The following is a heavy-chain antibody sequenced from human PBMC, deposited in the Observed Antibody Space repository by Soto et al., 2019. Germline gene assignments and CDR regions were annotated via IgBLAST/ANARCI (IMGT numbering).Heavy chain of an antibody. Sequence: QVQLQESGPGLVKPSQTLSLTCTVSGGSISSGGYYWSWIRQHPGKGLEWIGYIYYSGSTYYNPSLKSRVTISVDTSKNQFSLKLSSVTAADTAVYYCARDLPTSSWYPYYYYGMDVWGQGTTVTVSS. CDR3: ARDLPTSSWYPYYYYGMDV. J-gene: IGHJ6*02. CDR2: IYYSGST. D-gene: IGHD6-13*01. V-gene: IGHV4-31*03. CDR1: GGSISSGGYY.